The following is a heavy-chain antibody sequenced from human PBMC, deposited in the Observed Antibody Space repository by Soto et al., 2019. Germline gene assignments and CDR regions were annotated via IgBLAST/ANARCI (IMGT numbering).Heavy chain of an antibody. CDR2: MSASGGTS. CDR1: GFSFSSYA. D-gene: IGHD5-12*01. J-gene: IGHJ4*02. Sequence: EVELLESGGGLIHPGESLRLSCAASGFSFSSYAMIWVRQAPGKGLEWVSVMSASGGTSYFADSVKGRFSMSRDNSKNMFYLEMHSLRSEDTAIYFCAKGSIQYSASIDYWGQGTLVSVSS. CDR3: AKGSIQYSASIDY. V-gene: IGHV3-23*01.